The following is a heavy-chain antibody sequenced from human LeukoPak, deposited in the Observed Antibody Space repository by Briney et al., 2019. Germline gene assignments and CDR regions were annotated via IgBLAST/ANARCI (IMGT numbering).Heavy chain of an antibody. J-gene: IGHJ4*02. CDR2: IYPGESDT. V-gene: IGHV5-51*01. CDR3: ARPGYCSSSSCYSFLN. CDR1: GYSFTSYW. Sequence: GESLKISCKGSGYSFTSYWIGWVRQMPGKGLEWMGIIYPGESDTRYSPSFQGQVTISADKSISTAYLQWSSLKASDTAMYYCARPGYCSSSSCYSFLNWGQGTLVTVSS. D-gene: IGHD2-2*01.